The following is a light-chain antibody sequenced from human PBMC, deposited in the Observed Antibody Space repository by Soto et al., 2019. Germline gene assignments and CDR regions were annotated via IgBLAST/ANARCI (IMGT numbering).Light chain of an antibody. CDR1: RSNIGSNA. V-gene: IGLV1-44*01. CDR3: AAWDDSLNARGV. Sequence: QSVLTQPPSASGTPGQRVTISCSGSRSNIGSNAVSWYQQLPGTAPKLLIYSDNQRPSGVPDRFSASKSGTSASLAISGLQSEDEADYYCAAWDDSLNARGVFGGGTKLTVL. CDR2: SDN. J-gene: IGLJ3*02.